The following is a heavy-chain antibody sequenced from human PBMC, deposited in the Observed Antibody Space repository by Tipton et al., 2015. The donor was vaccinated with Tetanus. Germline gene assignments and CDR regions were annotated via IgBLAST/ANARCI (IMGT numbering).Heavy chain of an antibody. CDR3: AREADCSGGSCFSGDFDN. CDR1: GFIFSSYG. J-gene: IGHJ4*02. CDR2: SWYDGTDK. Sequence: SLRLSCAASGFIFSSYGIHWVRQAPGKGLEWVAVSWYDGTDKYYADSVKGRFTISRDNSKNTLYLQRNSLRAEDTAVYYCAREADCSGGSCFSGDFDNWGQGTQVTVSP. V-gene: IGHV3-33*01. D-gene: IGHD2-15*01.